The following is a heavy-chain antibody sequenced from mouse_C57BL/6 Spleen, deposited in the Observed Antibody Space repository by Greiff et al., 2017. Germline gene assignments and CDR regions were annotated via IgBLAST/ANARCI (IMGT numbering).Heavy chain of an antibody. CDR2: ISDGGSYT. Sequence: EVHLVESGGGLVKPGGSLKLSCAASGFTFSSYAMSWVRQTPEKRLEWVASISDGGSYTSYPDNVKGRFTISRDNAKNNLYLQMSHLKSEDTAMYYCAIELGYFDVWGTGTTVTVSS. CDR1: GFTFSSYA. D-gene: IGHD4-1*01. V-gene: IGHV5-4*01. J-gene: IGHJ1*03. CDR3: AIELGYFDV.